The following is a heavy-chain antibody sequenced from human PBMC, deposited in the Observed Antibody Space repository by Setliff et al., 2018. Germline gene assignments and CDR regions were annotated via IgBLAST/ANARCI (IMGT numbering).Heavy chain of an antibody. Sequence: GASVKVSCTASGYTFTGYYMHWVRQAPGQGLEWMGWINPNSGGTNYAQKFQGRVTMTRETSISTAYMELSRLRSDDTAVYYCARQGQVTMVRGVTAPASYYYYYMDVWGKGTTVTVSS. CDR2: INPNSGGT. J-gene: IGHJ6*03. CDR3: ARQGQVTMVRGVTAPASYYYYYMDV. V-gene: IGHV1-2*02. CDR1: GYTFTGYY. D-gene: IGHD3-10*01.